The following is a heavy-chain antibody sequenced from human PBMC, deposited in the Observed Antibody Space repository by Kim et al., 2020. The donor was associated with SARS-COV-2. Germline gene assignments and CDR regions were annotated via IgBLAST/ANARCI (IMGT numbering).Heavy chain of an antibody. CDR1: GFTFSSYS. CDR2: ISSSSSYI. J-gene: IGHJ4*02. V-gene: IGHV3-21*01. Sequence: GGSLRLSCAASGFTFSSYSMNWVRQAPGKGLEWVSSISSSSSYIYYADSVKGRFTISRDNAKNSLYLQMNSLRAEDTAVYYCARDLGPYSFGELYDGFDYWGQGTLGTVSS. CDR3: ARDLGPYSFGELYDGFDY. D-gene: IGHD3-10*01.